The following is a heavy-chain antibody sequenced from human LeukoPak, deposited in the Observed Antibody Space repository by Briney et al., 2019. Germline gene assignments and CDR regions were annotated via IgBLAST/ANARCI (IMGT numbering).Heavy chain of an antibody. Sequence: SVKGRFTISRDNAKNSLSLHMNSLRAEDTAVYYCARSSRAAAGTSDYYYYGMDVWGQGTTVTVSS. J-gene: IGHJ6*02. V-gene: IGHV3-21*01. CDR3: ARSSRAAAGTSDYYYYGMDV. D-gene: IGHD6-13*01.